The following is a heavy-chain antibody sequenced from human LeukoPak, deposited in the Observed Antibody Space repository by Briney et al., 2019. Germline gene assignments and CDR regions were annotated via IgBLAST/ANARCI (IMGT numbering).Heavy chain of an antibody. CDR1: GFTFSSYS. V-gene: IGHV3-21*01. CDR3: ARETDSSGYYYNWFDP. J-gene: IGHJ5*02. D-gene: IGHD3-22*01. Sequence: GGSLRLSCAASGFTFSSYSMNWVRQAPGKGLAWVSSISSSSYIYYADSVKGRFTISRDNAKNSLYLQMNSLRAEETAVYYCARETDSSGYYYNWFDPWGQGTLVTVSS. CDR2: ISSSSYI.